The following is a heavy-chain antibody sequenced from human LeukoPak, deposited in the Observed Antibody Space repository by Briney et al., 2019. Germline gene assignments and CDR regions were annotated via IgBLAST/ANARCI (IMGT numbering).Heavy chain of an antibody. CDR3: ARVPTIVGFNSHWGDFDY. CDR1: GYTFTSYY. V-gene: IGHV1-46*01. Sequence: ASVKVSCKASGYTFTSYYMHWVRQAPGQGLEWVGIINPSGGSTSYAQKFQGRVTMTRDTSTSTVYMELSSLRSEDTAVYYCARVPTIVGFNSHWGDFDYWGQGTLVTVSS. D-gene: IGHD1-26*01. J-gene: IGHJ4*02. CDR2: INPSGGST.